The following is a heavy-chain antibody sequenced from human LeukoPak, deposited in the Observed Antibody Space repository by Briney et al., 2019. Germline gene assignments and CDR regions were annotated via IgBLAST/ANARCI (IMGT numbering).Heavy chain of an antibody. J-gene: IGHJ6*02. V-gene: IGHV3-23*01. Sequence: GGSLRLSCAASGFMFSSYAMSWVRQAPGKGLEWVSAISGSGGSTYYADSVKGRFTISRDNSKNTLYLQMNSLRAEDTAVYYCAKDQCSGGSCYYGPYYYYYGMDVWGQGTTVTVSS. D-gene: IGHD2-15*01. CDR1: GFMFSSYA. CDR2: ISGSGGST. CDR3: AKDQCSGGSCYYGPYYYYYGMDV.